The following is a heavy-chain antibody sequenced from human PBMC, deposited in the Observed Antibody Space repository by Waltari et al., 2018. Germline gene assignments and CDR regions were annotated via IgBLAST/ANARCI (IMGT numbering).Heavy chain of an antibody. CDR1: GYTFTSYD. CDR3: ARAPRSLRFLEWLPDYFDY. V-gene: IGHV1-8*03. CDR2: MNPNSGNT. Sequence: QVQLVQSGAEVKKPGASVKVSCKASGYTFTSYDINWVRQATGQGLEWMGWMNPNSGNTGYAQKFQGRVTITRNTSISTAYMELSSLRSEDTTVYYCARAPRSLRFLEWLPDYFDYWGQGTLVTVSS. D-gene: IGHD3-3*01. J-gene: IGHJ4*02.